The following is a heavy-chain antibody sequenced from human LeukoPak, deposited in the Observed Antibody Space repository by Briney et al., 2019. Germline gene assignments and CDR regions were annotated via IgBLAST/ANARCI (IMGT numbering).Heavy chain of an antibody. J-gene: IGHJ4*02. CDR1: GYSFTNYW. Sequence: GESLKISCQVSGYSFTNYWIGWVRQMPGKGLEWMGIIYPGDSDTRYSPSFQGQVTISADKSISTAYLQWSSLKASDTAMYYCARRIAATRRGYLDYWGQGTLVTVSS. V-gene: IGHV5-51*01. CDR2: IYPGDSDT. D-gene: IGHD6-13*01. CDR3: ARRIAATRRGYLDY.